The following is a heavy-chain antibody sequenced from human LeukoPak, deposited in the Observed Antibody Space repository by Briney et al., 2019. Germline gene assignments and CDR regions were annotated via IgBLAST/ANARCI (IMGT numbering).Heavy chain of an antibody. CDR3: ARPRIAAAGNVYYRDV. CDR2: IYPGDSDT. J-gene: IGHJ6*03. V-gene: IGHV5-51*01. D-gene: IGHD6-13*01. Sequence: GESLKISCKGSGYSFTSYWIGWVRQMPGKGLEWMGIIYPGDSDTRYSPSFQGQVTISADKSISTAYLQWSSLKASDTAMYYCARPRIAAAGNVYYRDVWRKGTTVTVSS. CDR1: GYSFTSYW.